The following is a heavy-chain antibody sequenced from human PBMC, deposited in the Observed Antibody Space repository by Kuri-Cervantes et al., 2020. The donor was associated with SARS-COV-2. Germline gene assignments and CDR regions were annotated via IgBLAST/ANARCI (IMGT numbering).Heavy chain of an antibody. V-gene: IGHV1-2*04. Sequence: ASVKVSCKASGYTFTGYYMHWVRQAPGQGLEWMGWINPNSGGTNYAQKFQGWVTMTRDTSISTAYMELSSLRSEDTAVYYCARGLREAVNGNYYYYGMDVWGQGTTVTVSS. CDR1: GYTFTGYY. CDR2: INPNSGGT. J-gene: IGHJ6*02. D-gene: IGHD3-3*01. CDR3: ARGLREAVNGNYYYYGMDV.